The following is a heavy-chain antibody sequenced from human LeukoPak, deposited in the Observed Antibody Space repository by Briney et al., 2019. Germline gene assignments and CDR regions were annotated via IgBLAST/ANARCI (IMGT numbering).Heavy chain of an antibody. CDR2: IIPIFGTA. J-gene: IGHJ4*02. Sequence: ASVKVSCKASGGTFSSYAISWVRQAPGQGLEWMGGIIPIFGTANYAQKFQGRVTITADESTSTAYMELSSLRSEDTAVYYCATLGAAGYYFDYWGQGTLVTVSS. V-gene: IGHV1-69*13. CDR3: ATLGAAGYYFDY. CDR1: GGTFSSYA. D-gene: IGHD6-13*01.